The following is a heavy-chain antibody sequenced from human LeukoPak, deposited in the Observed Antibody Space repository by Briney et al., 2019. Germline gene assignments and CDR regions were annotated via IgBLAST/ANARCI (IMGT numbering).Heavy chain of an antibody. J-gene: IGHJ4*02. CDR1: GFTFSSYS. V-gene: IGHV3-48*01. Sequence: PGGSLRLSCAASGFTFSSYSMNWVRQAPGKGLEWGSYISSSSSTIYYADSVKGRFTISRDNAKNSLYLQMNSLRAEDTAVYYCARAPAYSSSRYFDYSGLGTLVTVSS. D-gene: IGHD6-13*01. CDR2: ISSSSSTI. CDR3: ARAPAYSSSRYFDY.